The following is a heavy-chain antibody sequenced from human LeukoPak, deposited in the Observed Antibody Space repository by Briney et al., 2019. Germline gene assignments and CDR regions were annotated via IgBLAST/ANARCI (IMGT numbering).Heavy chain of an antibody. D-gene: IGHD6-6*01. V-gene: IGHV3-53*01. Sequence: GGSLRLSCAASGFTVSSNYMSWVRQAPGKGLEWVSVIYSGGSTYYADSVKGRFTISRDNSKNTLYLQMNSLRAEDTAVYYCAREAPFLEARPGYFDYWGQGTLVTVSS. CDR2: IYSGGST. CDR1: GFTVSSNY. CDR3: AREAPFLEARPGYFDY. J-gene: IGHJ4*02.